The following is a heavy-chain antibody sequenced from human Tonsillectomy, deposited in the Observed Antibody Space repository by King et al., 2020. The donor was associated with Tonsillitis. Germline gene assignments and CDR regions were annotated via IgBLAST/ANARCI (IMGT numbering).Heavy chain of an antibody. CDR2: IYPGDSDT. V-gene: IGHV5-51*01. D-gene: IGHD1-26*01. J-gene: IGHJ4*02. CDR3: ARLGEEWELFVWYFDY. CDR1: GYSFTSYW. Sequence: QLVQSGAEVKKPGESLKISCKGSGYSFTSYWIGWVRQMPGKGLEWMGIIYPGDSDTRYSPSFQGQVTISAGKSISTAYLQWSSLKASDTAMYYCARLGEEWELFVWYFDYWGQGTLVTVSS.